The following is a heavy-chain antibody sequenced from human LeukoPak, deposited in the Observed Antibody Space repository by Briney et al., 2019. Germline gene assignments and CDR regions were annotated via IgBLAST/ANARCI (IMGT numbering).Heavy chain of an antibody. Sequence: PGGSLRLSCAASGFTFSSYWMSWVRQVPGKGLEWVANIKQDGSEKYYVDSVKGRFTISRDNAKNSLYLQMNSLRAEDTAVYYCARDAQYYDFWSGYYYYMDVWGKGTTVTVSS. J-gene: IGHJ6*03. CDR3: ARDAQYYDFWSGYYYYMDV. CDR1: GFTFSSYW. V-gene: IGHV3-7*01. CDR2: IKQDGSEK. D-gene: IGHD3-3*01.